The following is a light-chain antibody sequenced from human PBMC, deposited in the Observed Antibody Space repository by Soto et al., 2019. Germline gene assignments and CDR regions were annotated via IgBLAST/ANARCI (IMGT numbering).Light chain of an antibody. V-gene: IGLV1-44*01. CDR2: SNN. CDR3: AAWDDSLMAVV. J-gene: IGLJ2*01. Sequence: QSVLTQPPSASGTPGQRVTISCSGSSSNIGSNTVNWYQQLPGTAPKLLIYSNNQRPSGVPDRFSGSKSGTSASLAISGLQSEDDADYYCAAWDDSLMAVVFGGGTKLTVL. CDR1: SSNIGSNT.